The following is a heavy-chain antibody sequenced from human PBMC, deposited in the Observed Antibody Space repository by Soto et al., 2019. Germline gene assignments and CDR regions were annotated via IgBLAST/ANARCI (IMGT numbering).Heavy chain of an antibody. Sequence: GESLKISCKGSGYSFTSYWIGWVRQMPGKGLERMGIIYPGDSDTRYSPSFQGQVTISADKSISTAYLQWSSLKASDTAMYYCARQTNLPSYGMDVWGQGTTVTVSS. V-gene: IGHV5-51*01. CDR3: ARQTNLPSYGMDV. J-gene: IGHJ6*02. CDR1: GYSFTSYW. CDR2: IYPGDSDT.